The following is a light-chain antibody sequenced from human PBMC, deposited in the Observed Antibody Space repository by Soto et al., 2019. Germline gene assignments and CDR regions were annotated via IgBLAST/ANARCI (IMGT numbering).Light chain of an antibody. V-gene: IGLV2-14*03. Sequence: QSVLTQPASVSGSPGQSITISCTGTSSDVGGYNFVSWYQQHPGKAPRLMIFDVDNRPSGVSTRFSGSKSGNTASLTISGLQAEDEGDYYCCSYSGSSTIVVFGGGTKVTVL. CDR3: CSYSGSSTIVV. CDR2: DVD. J-gene: IGLJ2*01. CDR1: SSDVGGYNF.